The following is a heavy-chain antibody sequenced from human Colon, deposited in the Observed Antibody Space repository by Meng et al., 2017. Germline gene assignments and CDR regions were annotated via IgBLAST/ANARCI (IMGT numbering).Heavy chain of an antibody. Sequence: GRLVQSGAGVKKPGASVKVSCKASGYTFTAYYVHWVRQAPGQGLEWMGRINPNTGDTNYAQKFQGRVTMTRDTSISTAYMELSRLSSDDTAVYYCAREGNKGQQVEEFDYWGQGTLVTVSS. V-gene: IGHV1-2*06. J-gene: IGHJ4*02. CDR2: INPNTGDT. CDR3: AREGNKGQQVEEFDY. D-gene: IGHD6-13*01. CDR1: GYTFTAYY.